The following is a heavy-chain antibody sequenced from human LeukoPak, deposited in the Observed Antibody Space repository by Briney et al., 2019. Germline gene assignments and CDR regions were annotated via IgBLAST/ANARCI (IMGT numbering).Heavy chain of an antibody. Sequence: GGSLRLSCAASGFTFKNYAMNWVRQAPGKGLEWVSAINHSGGSTYYADSVKGRFTISRDNSKNTLYLQMNSLRAEDTAVYYCAKGAERRWFGELLNWFDPWGQGTLVTVSS. CDR1: GFTFKNYA. D-gene: IGHD3-10*01. J-gene: IGHJ5*02. V-gene: IGHV3-23*01. CDR2: INHSGGST. CDR3: AKGAERRWFGELLNWFDP.